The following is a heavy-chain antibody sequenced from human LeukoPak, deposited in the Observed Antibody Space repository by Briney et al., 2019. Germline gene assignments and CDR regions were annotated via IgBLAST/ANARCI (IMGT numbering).Heavy chain of an antibody. D-gene: IGHD3-3*01. CDR3: ARRGSDDFWSGYYTGLYY. CDR1: GYTLTELS. J-gene: IGHJ4*02. V-gene: IGHV1-24*01. Sequence: GASVKVSCKVSGYTLTELSMHWVRQAPGKGLEWMGGFDPEDGETIYAQKFQGRVTTTEDTSTDTAYMELSSLRSEDTAVYYCARRGSDDFWSGYYTGLYYWGQGTLVTVSS. CDR2: FDPEDGET.